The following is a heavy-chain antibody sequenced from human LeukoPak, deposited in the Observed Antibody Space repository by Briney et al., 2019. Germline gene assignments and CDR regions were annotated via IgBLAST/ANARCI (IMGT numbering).Heavy chain of an antibody. CDR3: ARDSSGPLRFFQH. J-gene: IGHJ1*01. D-gene: IGHD3-22*01. CDR1: GGTFSSYA. CDR2: IIPIFGTA. V-gene: IGHV1-69*13. Sequence: SVKVSCKASGGTFSSYAISWVRQAPGQGLEWMGGIIPIFGTANYAQKFQGRVTITADGSTSTAYMELSSLRSEDTAVYYCARDSSGPLRFFQHWGRGTLVTVSS.